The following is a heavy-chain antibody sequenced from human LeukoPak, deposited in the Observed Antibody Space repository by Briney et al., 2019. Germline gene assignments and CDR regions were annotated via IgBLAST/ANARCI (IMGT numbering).Heavy chain of an antibody. V-gene: IGHV1-2*02. J-gene: IGHJ6*03. Sequence: ASVKVSCKASGYTFTGYYMHWVRQAPGQGLEWMGWINPNSGGTNYAQKFQGRVTMTRDTSISTAYMELSRLRSDDTAVYYCARVGSGYDDYYYYYMDVWGKGTTVTISS. D-gene: IGHD5-12*01. CDR2: INPNSGGT. CDR3: ARVGSGYDDYYYYYMDV. CDR1: GYTFTGYY.